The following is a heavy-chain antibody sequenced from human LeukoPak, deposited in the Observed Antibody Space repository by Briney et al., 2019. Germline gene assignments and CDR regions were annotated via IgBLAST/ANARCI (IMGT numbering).Heavy chain of an antibody. CDR2: INLNSGGT. D-gene: IGHD2-2*01. CDR1: GYTFTGYY. J-gene: IGHJ5*02. Sequence: ASVKVSCKASGYTFTGYYMHWVRQAPGQGLEWMGWINLNSGGTNYAQKFQGRVTMTRDTSISTAYMELSRLRSDDTAVHYCARDRRYCSSTSCYPNWFDPWGQGTLVTVSS. V-gene: IGHV1-2*02. CDR3: ARDRRYCSSTSCYPNWFDP.